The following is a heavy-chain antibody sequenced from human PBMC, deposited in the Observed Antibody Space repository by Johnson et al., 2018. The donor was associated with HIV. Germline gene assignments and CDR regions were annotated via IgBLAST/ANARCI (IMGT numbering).Heavy chain of an antibody. J-gene: IGHJ3*02. V-gene: IGHV3-48*04. CDR2: ISWNSGSI. D-gene: IGHD3-16*02. CDR3: AGGAITFGGVIGGDDAFD. CDR1: GFSFSTSY. Sequence: VQLVESGGGLVQPGGSLRLSCAASGFSFSTSYMTWVRQAPGKGLEWVSGISWNSGSIGYVDSVKGRFTISRDNAKHSLYLQMNSLRAEDTAVYYWAGGAITFGGVIGGDDAFD.